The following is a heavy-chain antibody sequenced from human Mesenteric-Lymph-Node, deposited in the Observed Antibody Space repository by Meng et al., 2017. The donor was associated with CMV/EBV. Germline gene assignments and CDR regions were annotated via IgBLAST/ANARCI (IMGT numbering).Heavy chain of an antibody. J-gene: IGHJ4*02. CDR2: IYYSGST. CDR3: ARDGVVPAAIESYYFDY. V-gene: IGHV4-39*07. CDR1: GGSISSSSYY. D-gene: IGHD2-2*01. Sequence: SETLSLTCTVSGGSISSSSYYWGWIRQPPGKGLEWIGSIYYSGSTYYNPSLKSRVTISVDTSKNQFSLKLSSVTAADTAVYYCARDGVVPAAIESYYFDYWGQGTLVTVSS.